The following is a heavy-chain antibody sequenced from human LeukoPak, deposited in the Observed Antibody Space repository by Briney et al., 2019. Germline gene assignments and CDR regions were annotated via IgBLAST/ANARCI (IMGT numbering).Heavy chain of an antibody. CDR1: GYTFTSYD. J-gene: IGHJ6*03. V-gene: IGHV1-8*03. D-gene: IGHD6-19*01. CDR3: ARRAVDNSYYYYMDV. Sequence: RASVKVSCKASGYTFTSYDINWVRQVTGQGLEWMGWMNPKSGNTGYAQKFQGRVTITRNTSISTAYMEVSSLRYEDTAVYYCARRAVDNSYYYYMDVWGKGTTVTVSS. CDR2: MNPKSGNT.